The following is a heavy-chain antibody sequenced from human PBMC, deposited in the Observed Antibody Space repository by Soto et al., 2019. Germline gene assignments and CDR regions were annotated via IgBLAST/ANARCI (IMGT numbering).Heavy chain of an antibody. CDR3: AKGHRDYDFWSGYHGVDY. CDR1: GFTFSSYA. Sequence: EVQLLESGGGLVQPGGSLRLSGAASGFTFSSYAMSWVRQAPGKGLKWVSAISGSGGSTYYADSVKGRFTISRDNSKNTLYLQMNSLRAEDTAVYYCAKGHRDYDFWSGYHGVDYWGQGTLVTVSS. V-gene: IGHV3-23*01. D-gene: IGHD3-3*01. J-gene: IGHJ4*02. CDR2: ISGSGGST.